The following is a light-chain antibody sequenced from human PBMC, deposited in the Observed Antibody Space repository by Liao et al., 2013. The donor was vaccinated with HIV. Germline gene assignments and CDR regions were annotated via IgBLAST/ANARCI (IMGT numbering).Light chain of an antibody. Sequence: SYELTQPPSVSVAPGKTARITCGGNNIRTKSVHWYQQMPGQAPALVIYYDDDRPSGIPERFSGSNSGNTATLTISGVETGDEADYFCQVWDHSSDQGVFGGGTKLTVL. J-gene: IGLJ3*02. CDR3: QVWDHSSDQGV. V-gene: IGLV3-21*04. CDR1: NIRTKS. CDR2: YDD.